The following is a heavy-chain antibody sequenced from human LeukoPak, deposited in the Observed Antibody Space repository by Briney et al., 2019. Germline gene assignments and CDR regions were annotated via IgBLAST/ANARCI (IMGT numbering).Heavy chain of an antibody. Sequence: ASVQVSCQTSGYIFSDFYLNWVRQAPGQGLEWIGWINAYSGVEISAERFQGRMTMTWDASIGTAYMQLTRLTSDDTAVYYCATATITHTRDRWGQGTLVTVSS. V-gene: IGHV1-2*02. CDR1: GYIFSDFY. CDR3: ATATITHTRDR. D-gene: IGHD1-1*01. CDR2: INAYSGVE. J-gene: IGHJ5*02.